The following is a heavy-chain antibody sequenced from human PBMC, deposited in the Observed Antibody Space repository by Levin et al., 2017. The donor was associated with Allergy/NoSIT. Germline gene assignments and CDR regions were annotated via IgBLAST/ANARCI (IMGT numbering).Heavy chain of an antibody. CDR3: AREIAAAGSYYYYVMDV. J-gene: IGHJ6*02. CDR2: INHSGST. CDR1: GGSFSGYY. Sequence: SQTLSLTCAVYGGSFSGYYWSWIRQPPGKGLEWIGEINHSGSTNYNPSLKSRVTISVDTSKNQFSLKLSSVTAADTAVYYCAREIAAAGSYYYYVMDVWGQGTTVTVSS. V-gene: IGHV4-34*01. D-gene: IGHD6-13*01.